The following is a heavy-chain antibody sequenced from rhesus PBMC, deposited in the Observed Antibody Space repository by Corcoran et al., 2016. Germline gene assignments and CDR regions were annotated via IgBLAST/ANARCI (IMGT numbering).Heavy chain of an antibody. CDR3: GKGNGSSFDY. Sequence: EVQLVETGGGLVQPGGSLRLSCAASGFTFSSYGMNWVRQAPGKGLEWVSGISECVAGTYYANSVKGRFTISRDNSKNTLSLQMNSLRAEDTAVYYCGKGNGSSFDYWGQGVMVTVSS. V-gene: IGHV3S5*01. CDR2: ISECVAGT. J-gene: IGHJ4*01. CDR1: GFTFSSYG. D-gene: IGHD4-29*01.